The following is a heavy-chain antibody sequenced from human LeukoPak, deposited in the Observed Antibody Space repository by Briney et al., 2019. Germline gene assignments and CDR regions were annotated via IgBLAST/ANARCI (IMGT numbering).Heavy chain of an antibody. CDR1: GGTFSSYA. V-gene: IGHV1-69*05. CDR3: ARDIATVVHQE. Sequence: SVKVSCKASGGTFSSYAISWVRQAPGQGLEGMGRIIPIVGTANYAQKFQGRVTITTDESTSIAYEELSSLRSEDTAVYYCARDIATVVHQEWGQGTLATVSS. D-gene: IGHD4-23*01. CDR2: IIPIVGTA. J-gene: IGHJ4*02.